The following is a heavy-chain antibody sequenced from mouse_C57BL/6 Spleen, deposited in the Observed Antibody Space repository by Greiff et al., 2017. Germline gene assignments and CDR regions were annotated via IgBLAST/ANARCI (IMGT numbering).Heavy chain of an antibody. J-gene: IGHJ2*01. D-gene: IGHD2-4*01. V-gene: IGHV8-8*01. Sequence: QVTLKESGPGILQPSQTLSLTCTFSGFSLSTFGMGVGWIRQPSGKGLEWLAHIWWDDDKYYNPALKSRPPTSKDTSKNQVFFKIANVVTAYTATYYFARRAIYYDLRDYWGQGTTLTVSS. CDR3: ARRAIYYDLRDY. CDR2: IWWDDDK. CDR1: GFSLSTFGMG.